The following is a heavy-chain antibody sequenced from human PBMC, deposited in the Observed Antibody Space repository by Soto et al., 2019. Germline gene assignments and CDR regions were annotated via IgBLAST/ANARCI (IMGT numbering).Heavy chain of an antibody. CDR3: AKGAYCGGDFNSGDAFDI. J-gene: IGHJ3*02. V-gene: IGHV3-49*03. D-gene: IGHD2-21*02. Sequence: PGGSLRLSCTASGFNFGDYAMNWFRQDPGKGLEWIGFIKSRAYGGTTEYAASVKGRFTISRDDSKSIAYLQMNSLRAEDTAVYYCAKGAYCGGDFNSGDAFDIWGQGTMVTVSS. CDR1: GFNFGDYA. CDR2: IKSRAYGGTT.